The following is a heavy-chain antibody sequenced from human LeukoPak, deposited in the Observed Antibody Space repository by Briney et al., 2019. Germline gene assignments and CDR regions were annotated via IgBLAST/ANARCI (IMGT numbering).Heavy chain of an antibody. D-gene: IGHD3-3*01. Sequence: ASVKVSCKTSGYTFTSYGISWVRQAPGQGLEWMGWISGYNGNTNYAQKFQGRVTMTTDTSTSTAYMELRSLRSDDTAVYYCARDSRRFWSGTKDSRLEYWGQGTLVTVSS. J-gene: IGHJ4*02. CDR3: ARDSRRFWSGTKDSRLEY. V-gene: IGHV1-18*01. CDR2: ISGYNGNT. CDR1: GYTFTSYG.